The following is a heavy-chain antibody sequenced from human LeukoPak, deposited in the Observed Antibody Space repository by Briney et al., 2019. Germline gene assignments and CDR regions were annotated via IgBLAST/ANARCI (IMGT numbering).Heavy chain of an antibody. CDR3: ARNPRNLGYVDY. Sequence: PGGSLRLSCPACDCICIAYWWTWVGRPPGRGGEGVANIKQDGSEMYYVDSVTGGLTIPRDNATNSLDFLRKGRRDESPAVYYCARNPRNLGYVDYWGQGTLVTVSS. V-gene: IGHV3-7*01. CDR1: DCICIAYW. J-gene: IGHJ4*02. CDR2: IKQDGSEM. D-gene: IGHD2-15*01.